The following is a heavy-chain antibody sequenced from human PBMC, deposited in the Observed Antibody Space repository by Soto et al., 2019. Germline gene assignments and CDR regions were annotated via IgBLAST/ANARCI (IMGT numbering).Heavy chain of an antibody. CDR2: ISYDGSNK. V-gene: IGHV3-30-3*01. Sequence: GGSLRLSCAASGFTFSSYAMHWVRQAPGKGLEWVAVISYDGSNKYYADSVEGRFTISRDNSKNTLYLQMNSLRAEDTAVYYCASPSPLDTAMVFYWGQGTLVTVSS. CDR3: ASPSPLDTAMVFY. D-gene: IGHD5-18*01. CDR1: GFTFSSYA. J-gene: IGHJ4*02.